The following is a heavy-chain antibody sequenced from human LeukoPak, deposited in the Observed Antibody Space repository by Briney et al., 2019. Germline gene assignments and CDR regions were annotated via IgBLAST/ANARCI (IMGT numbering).Heavy chain of an antibody. J-gene: IGHJ5*02. V-gene: IGHV3-74*01. D-gene: IGHD4-23*01. CDR1: GFTFSSYW. CDR2: INSDGSST. Sequence: GGSLRLSCAASGFTFSSYWMHWVRQAPGKGLVWVSRINSDGSSTTYADSVKGRFTISRDNAKNTLYLQMNSLRAEDTAVYYCARGYGGNYNWFDPWGQGTLVTVSS. CDR3: ARGYGGNYNWFDP.